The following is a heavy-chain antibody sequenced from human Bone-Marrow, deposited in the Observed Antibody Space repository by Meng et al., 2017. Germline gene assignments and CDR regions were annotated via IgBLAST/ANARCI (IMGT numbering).Heavy chain of an antibody. CDR2: IKADGTET. V-gene: IGHV3-7*01. CDR3: ARDPTRRFDH. Sequence: GESLKISCAASGFTFYEYWMTWVRQAPGKGLEWVANIKADGTETFYADAVKGRFTIYRDNAKKSVYLQMHNLRVDDTAAYYYARDPTRRFDHWGQGTLVTVSS. CDR1: GFTFYEYW. J-gene: IGHJ4*02.